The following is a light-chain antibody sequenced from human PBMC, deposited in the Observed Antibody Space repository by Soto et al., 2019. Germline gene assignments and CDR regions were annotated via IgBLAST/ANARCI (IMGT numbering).Light chain of an antibody. V-gene: IGLV2-8*01. J-gene: IGLJ2*01. CDR2: EVS. CDR3: GSYAGFNNYVA. CDR1: ISDVGGYNY. Sequence: QSALTQPPSASGSPGQSVTISCTGTISDVGGYNYVSWYQQHPGKAPKLMIYEVSERPSGVPDRFSGSKSGNTASLTVSGLQAEYEDDYYCGSYAGFNNYVAFGGGTQLTVL.